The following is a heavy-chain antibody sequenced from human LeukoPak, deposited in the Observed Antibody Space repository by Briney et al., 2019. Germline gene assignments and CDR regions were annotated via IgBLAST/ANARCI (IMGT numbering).Heavy chain of an antibody. CDR1: SFTFNNFA. Sequence: GGSLRLSCAASSFTFNNFAMSWVRQAPGKGLEWVSGISGSGDSTYYADSVKGRFIISRDNYKDTLYLQMSTLTAEDTAIYYCASRRGYSFDSWGQGTLVTVSS. CDR2: ISGSGDST. J-gene: IGHJ4*02. CDR3: ASRRGYSFDS. D-gene: IGHD3-22*01. V-gene: IGHV3-23*01.